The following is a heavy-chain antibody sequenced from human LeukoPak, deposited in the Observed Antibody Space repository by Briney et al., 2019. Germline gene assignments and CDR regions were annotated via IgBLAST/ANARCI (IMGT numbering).Heavy chain of an antibody. CDR3: ARDRVLRYFDWLLGGDYYFDY. V-gene: IGHV4-39*02. Sequence: SETLSLTCTVSGGSISTSSYYWGWIRQPPGKGLEWIGSISFSGNTYYKASLKSRVTISVDTSKNQVSLKMNSVTAADTAVYYCARDRVLRYFDWLLGGDYYFDYWGQGTLVTVSS. J-gene: IGHJ4*02. CDR1: GGSISTSSYY. D-gene: IGHD3-9*01. CDR2: ISFSGNT.